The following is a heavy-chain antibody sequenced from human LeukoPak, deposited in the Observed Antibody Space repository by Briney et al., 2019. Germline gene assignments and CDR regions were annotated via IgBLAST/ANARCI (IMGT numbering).Heavy chain of an antibody. CDR3: ARIVAGYYFDY. D-gene: IGHD6-25*01. V-gene: IGHV3-53*01. CDR1: GFTVSNTY. Sequence: GGSLRLSCAASGFTVSNTYMSWVRQAPGKGLEWVSIIYSGGTTYYTDSVKGRFTISRDNAKNSLYLQMNSLRAEDTAVYYCARIVAGYYFDYWGQGTLVTVSS. J-gene: IGHJ4*02. CDR2: IYSGGTT.